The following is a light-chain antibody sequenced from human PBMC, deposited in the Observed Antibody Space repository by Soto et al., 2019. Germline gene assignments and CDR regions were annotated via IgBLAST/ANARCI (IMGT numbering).Light chain of an antibody. V-gene: IGKV3-15*01. J-gene: IGKJ5*01. CDR3: QQYNNWPPIT. CDR1: QSVRSK. CDR2: GAS. Sequence: SPDTLSVSPGETVTLSCRASQSVRSKLAWYQQKPGQAPRLFIYGASTRATGIPARFSGSGSGTEFTLTISSLQSEDFAIYYCQQYNNWPPITFGQGTRLEIK.